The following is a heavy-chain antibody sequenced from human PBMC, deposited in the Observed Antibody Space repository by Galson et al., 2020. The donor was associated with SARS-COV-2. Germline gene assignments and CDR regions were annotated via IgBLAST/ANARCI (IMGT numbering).Heavy chain of an antibody. CDR1: GGSISSTSHY. V-gene: IGHV4-39*07. Sequence: SETLSLTCAVPGGSISSTSHYWGWVRQPPGKGLEWIGSMYYSGGGYHNPSLKSRVTISVDTSKNQLYLKLTFVNAADTAVYYCASARARRDAFDVWGQGTMVTVSS. CDR2: MYYSGGG. CDR3: ASARARRDAFDV. J-gene: IGHJ3*01. D-gene: IGHD3-10*01.